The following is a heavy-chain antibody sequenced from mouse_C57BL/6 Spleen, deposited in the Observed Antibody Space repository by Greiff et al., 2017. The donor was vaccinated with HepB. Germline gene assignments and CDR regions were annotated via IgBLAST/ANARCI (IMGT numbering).Heavy chain of an antibody. CDR3: ARQGDGNYVYAMDY. Sequence: EVKLMESGGGLVQPGGSLKLSCAASGFTFSDYYMYWVRQTPEKRLEWVAYISNGGGSTYYPDTVKGRFTISRDNAKNTLYLQMSRLKSEDTAMYYCARQGDGNYVYAMDYWGQGTSVTVSS. J-gene: IGHJ4*01. D-gene: IGHD2-1*01. CDR1: GFTFSDYY. CDR2: ISNGGGST. V-gene: IGHV5-12*01.